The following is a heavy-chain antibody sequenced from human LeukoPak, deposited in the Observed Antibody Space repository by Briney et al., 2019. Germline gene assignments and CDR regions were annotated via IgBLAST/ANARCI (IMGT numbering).Heavy chain of an antibody. CDR1: GFTFSSYA. J-gene: IGHJ4*02. CDR3: ARDGHYYDSSGYYLPGYFDY. D-gene: IGHD3-22*01. V-gene: IGHV3-30*04. Sequence: GGSLRLSCPASGFTFSSYAMHWVRQAPGKGLEWVAVISYDGSNKYYADSVKGRFTISRDNSKNTLYLQMNSLRAEDTAVYYCARDGHYYDSSGYYLPGYFDYWGQGTLVTVSS. CDR2: ISYDGSNK.